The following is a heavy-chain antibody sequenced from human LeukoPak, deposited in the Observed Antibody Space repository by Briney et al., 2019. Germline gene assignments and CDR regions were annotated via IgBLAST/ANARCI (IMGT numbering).Heavy chain of an antibody. CDR1: GGSVNSGNYY. Sequence: SETLSLTCTVSGGSVNSGNYYWSWIRQPPGKGLEWIGYIYYSGSSNYSPSLKSRVTISVDTSKNQFSLKLSSVTAADTAVCYCAKVAAAGLISSWGQGTLVTVSS. V-gene: IGHV4-61*01. D-gene: IGHD6-13*01. J-gene: IGHJ4*02. CDR3: AKVAAAGLISS. CDR2: IYYSGSS.